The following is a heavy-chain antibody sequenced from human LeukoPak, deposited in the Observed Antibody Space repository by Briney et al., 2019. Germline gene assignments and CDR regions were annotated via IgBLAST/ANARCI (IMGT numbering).Heavy chain of an antibody. CDR3: AKDDAWLQYEN. J-gene: IGHJ4*02. CDR1: GFTFRNHG. CDR2: ISPNGGIT. Sequence: GGSLRLSCTASGFTFRNHGMNWVRQAPGKGLEWVSGISPNGGITYYADSVKGRFTISRDNSRNTVSLQMNYLRAEDTAIYYCAKDDAWLQYENWGQGILVTVSS. D-gene: IGHD5-24*01. V-gene: IGHV3-23*01.